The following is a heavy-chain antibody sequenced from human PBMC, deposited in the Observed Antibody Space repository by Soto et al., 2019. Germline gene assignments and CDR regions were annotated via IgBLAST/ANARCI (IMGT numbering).Heavy chain of an antibody. J-gene: IGHJ6*03. Sequence: GGSLRLSCAASGFTFSSYAMSWVRQAPGKGLEWVSAISGSGGSTYYADSVKGRFTISRDNSKNTLYLQMNSLRAEDTAVYYCAKDAGTTRPPYYYYYMDVWGKGTTVTVSS. CDR1: GFTFSSYA. D-gene: IGHD1-7*01. CDR2: ISGSGGST. V-gene: IGHV3-23*01. CDR3: AKDAGTTRPPYYYYYMDV.